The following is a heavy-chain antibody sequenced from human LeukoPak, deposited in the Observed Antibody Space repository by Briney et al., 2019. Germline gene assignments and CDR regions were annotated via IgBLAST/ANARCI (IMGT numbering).Heavy chain of an antibody. CDR2: ISSSGGST. J-gene: IGHJ4*02. Sequence: PGGSLRLSCAASGFTFSSYAMSWVRRAPGKGLEWVSSISSSGGSTYYADSVKGRFTVSRDNSKNTLYLEMSSLRAEDTAVYYCANQARRTGYYLDNWGQGTLVTVSS. V-gene: IGHV3-23*01. CDR1: GFTFSSYA. CDR3: ANQARRTGYYLDN.